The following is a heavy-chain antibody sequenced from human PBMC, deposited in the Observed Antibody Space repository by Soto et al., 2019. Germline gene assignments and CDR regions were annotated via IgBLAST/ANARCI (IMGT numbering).Heavy chain of an antibody. CDR2: IGVYNGNT. CDR1: GYTFISYG. Sequence: QGQLVQSGAEVKKPGASVKVSCKASGYTFISYGISWVRQAPGQGLEWLGWIGVYNGNTNYGQKVQGRVSMTADTSTHADYMELRSLRSDDTAVYYCARDWGVVDRGGALDMWGQGTMVTVSS. CDR3: ARDWGVVDRGGALDM. J-gene: IGHJ3*02. V-gene: IGHV1-18*04. D-gene: IGHD3-16*01.